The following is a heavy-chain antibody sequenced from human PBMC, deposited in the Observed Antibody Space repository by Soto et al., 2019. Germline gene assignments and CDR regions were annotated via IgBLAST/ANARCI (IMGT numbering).Heavy chain of an antibody. CDR2: IYYSGST. J-gene: IGHJ4*02. D-gene: IGHD5-18*01. V-gene: IGHV4-61*01. CDR3: AELVDTAMVY. CDR1: GGSVSSGSYY. Sequence: SETLSLTCTVSGGSVSSGSYYWSWIRQPPGKGLEWIGYIYYSGSTYYNPSLKSRVTISVDTSKNQFSLKLSSVTAADTAVYYCAELVDTAMVYWGQGTLVTVSS.